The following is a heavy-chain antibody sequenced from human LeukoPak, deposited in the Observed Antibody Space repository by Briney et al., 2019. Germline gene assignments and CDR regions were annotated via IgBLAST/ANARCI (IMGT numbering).Heavy chain of an antibody. J-gene: IGHJ4*02. CDR3: ARNGYSSSWYRN. CDR1: GFTFSNYN. Sequence: GGSLRLSCVASGFTFSNYNMNWVRQAPGKGLEWISYVSSSSDTMPYADSVKGRFTISRDNAKNSLYLQMNSLRAEDTAVYYCARNGYSSSWYRNWGQGTLVTVSS. D-gene: IGHD6-13*01. CDR2: VSSSSDTM. V-gene: IGHV3-48*01.